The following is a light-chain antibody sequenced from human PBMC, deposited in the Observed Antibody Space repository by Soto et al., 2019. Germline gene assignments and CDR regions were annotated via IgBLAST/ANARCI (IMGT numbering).Light chain of an antibody. Sequence: DICMSQSPSSLSASVGDRFTITCRTSQSISIYLNWYQQITGKAPKLLIYASSNLHTGVPSRFSGSASGTDFTLTISSLQPDDFARYYCQQYYDYPWTFGQGTKVDIK. CDR2: ASS. CDR3: QQYYDYPWT. V-gene: IGKV1-39*01. J-gene: IGKJ1*01. CDR1: QSISIY.